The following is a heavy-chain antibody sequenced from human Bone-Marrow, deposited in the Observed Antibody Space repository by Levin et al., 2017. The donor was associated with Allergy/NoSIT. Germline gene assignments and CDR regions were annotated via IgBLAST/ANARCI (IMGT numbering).Heavy chain of an antibody. CDR2: ISKSGETI. CDR1: GILFNDFF. J-gene: IGHJ4*02. CDR3: ALGGASSGWYVGY. V-gene: IGHV3-11*01. Sequence: AGGSLRLSCATSGILFNDFFMTWIRQAPGKGLEWLSSISKSGETISYADSVKGRFTISKDDANNSLFLQMNGLRADDTAVYYCALGGASSGWYVGYWGQGTLVTVSS. D-gene: IGHD6-13*01.